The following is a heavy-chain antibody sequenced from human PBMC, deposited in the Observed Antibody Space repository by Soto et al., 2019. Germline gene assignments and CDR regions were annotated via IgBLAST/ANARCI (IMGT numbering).Heavy chain of an antibody. CDR1: GDSVSSNSAS. J-gene: IGHJ4*02. CDR3: ARGFPPDFDY. V-gene: IGHV6-1*01. D-gene: IGHD3-3*01. CDR2: TYYRSKWYN. Sequence: TLSLTCAISGDSVSSNSASWNCIRQSPSRGLEWLGRTYYRSKWYNDYAVSVKSRITINPDTSKNQFSLQLNSVTPEDTAVYYCARGFPPDFDYWGQGTLVTVSS.